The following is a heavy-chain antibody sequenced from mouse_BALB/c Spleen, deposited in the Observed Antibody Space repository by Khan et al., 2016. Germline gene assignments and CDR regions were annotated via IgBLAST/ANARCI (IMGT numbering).Heavy chain of an antibody. D-gene: IGHD2-3*01. CDR3: ARYGYYPYAMDY. J-gene: IGHJ4*01. Sequence: EVELVESGGDLVQPGGSLRLSCATSGFTFTDYYMSWVRQPPGKALEWLGFIRNKANGYTTEYSASVKGRFTISRDNSQSILYLQMNTLRAKDSATYYCARYGYYPYAMDYWGQGTSVTVSS. V-gene: IGHV7-3*02. CDR1: GFTFTDYY. CDR2: IRNKANGYTT.